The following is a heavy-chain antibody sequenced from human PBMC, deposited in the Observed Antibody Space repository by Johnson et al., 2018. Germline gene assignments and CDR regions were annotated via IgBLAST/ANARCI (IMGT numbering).Heavy chain of an antibody. CDR2: ISSSGSTI. J-gene: IGHJ3*02. Sequence: QVQLVESGGGLVKPGGSLRLSCAASGFTFSDYYMSWIRQAPGKGLEWVSYISSSGSTIYYADSVKGRFTISRDNAKNSLYLPMNSLRAEDTAVDYFARDAGGIVATIPVDNAFDIWGQGTMVTVSS. V-gene: IGHV3-11*01. D-gene: IGHD5-12*01. CDR3: ARDAGGIVATIPVDNAFDI. CDR1: GFTFSDYY.